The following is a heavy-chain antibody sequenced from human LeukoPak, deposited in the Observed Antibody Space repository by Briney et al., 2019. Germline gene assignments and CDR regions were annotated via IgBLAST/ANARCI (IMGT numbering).Heavy chain of an antibody. Sequence: SVKVSCKASGGTFSSYAISWVRQAPGQGLEWMGRIIPIFGTADSAQKFQGRVTITTDESTSTAYMELSSLRSEDTAVYYCARTPSGAGAFDIWGQGTMVTVSS. V-gene: IGHV1-69*05. J-gene: IGHJ3*02. CDR2: IIPIFGTA. CDR1: GGTFSSYA. D-gene: IGHD1-26*01. CDR3: ARTPSGAGAFDI.